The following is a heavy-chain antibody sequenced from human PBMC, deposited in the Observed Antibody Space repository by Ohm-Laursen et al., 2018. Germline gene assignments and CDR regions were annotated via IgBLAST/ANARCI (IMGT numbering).Heavy chain of an antibody. Sequence: SQTLSLTCAVSGATIRSDGHYWGWIRQPPGKGLEWIGYIYYSGSTNYNPSLKSRVTISVDTSKTQFSLRLSSVTSADTAVYYCARTTVTTGGYYYGMDVWGQGTTVSVSS. CDR3: ARTTVTTGGYYYGMDV. V-gene: IGHV4-61*08. CDR1: GATIRSDGHY. J-gene: IGHJ6*02. CDR2: IYYSGST. D-gene: IGHD4-17*01.